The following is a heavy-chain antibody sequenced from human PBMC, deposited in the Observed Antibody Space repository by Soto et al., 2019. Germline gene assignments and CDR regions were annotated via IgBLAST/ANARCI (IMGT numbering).Heavy chain of an antibody. V-gene: IGHV4-31*03. J-gene: IGHJ6*02. D-gene: IGHD4-17*01. CDR2: SYYSGST. CDR1: GGSVNNANYF. Sequence: QVRLEESGPGLVKPSETLSLICSVSGGSVNNANYFWNWIRHHPENGLEWIGYSYYSGSTRYNPSFKTRATLSIDTTKDQFSLRLNSVTVADTAVYFCARDADYGGSRGGMDVWGRVTTVTVSS. CDR3: ARDADYGGSRGGMDV.